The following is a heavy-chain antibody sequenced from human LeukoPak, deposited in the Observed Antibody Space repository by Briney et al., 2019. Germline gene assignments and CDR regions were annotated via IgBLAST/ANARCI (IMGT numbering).Heavy chain of an antibody. CDR3: ARDLAGYCSSTSCYTTGYFQH. CDR1: GYTFTSYG. Sequence: ASVKVSCKASGYTFTSYGISWVRQAPGQGLEWMGWISAYNGNTNYAQKLQGRVTMTTDTSTSTAYMELSSLRSEDTAVYYCARDLAGYCSSTSCYTTGYFQHWGQGTLVTVSS. CDR2: ISAYNGNT. J-gene: IGHJ1*01. V-gene: IGHV1-18*01. D-gene: IGHD2-2*02.